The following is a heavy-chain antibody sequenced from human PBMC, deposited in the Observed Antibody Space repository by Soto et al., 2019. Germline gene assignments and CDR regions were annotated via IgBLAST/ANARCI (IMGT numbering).Heavy chain of an antibody. CDR3: AKDLMDTAMVTEAFDY. CDR1: GFTFSSYA. CDR2: ISGSGGST. D-gene: IGHD5-18*01. J-gene: IGHJ4*02. V-gene: IGHV3-23*01. Sequence: GGSLRLSCAASGFTFSSYAMSWVRQAPGKGLEWVSAISGSGGSTYYADSVKGRFTISRDNSKNTLYLQMNSLRAEDTAVYYCAKDLMDTAMVTEAFDYWGQGTLVTVSS.